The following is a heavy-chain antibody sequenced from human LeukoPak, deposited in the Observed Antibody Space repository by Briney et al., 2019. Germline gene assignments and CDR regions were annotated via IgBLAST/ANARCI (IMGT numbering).Heavy chain of an antibody. D-gene: IGHD3-22*01. CDR3: ARSYYYHSSGYYYGDAIDI. J-gene: IGHJ3*02. Sequence: PSETLSLTCVVSGYSISSGYYWGWIRQPPGKGLEWIGSIYHSGSPYYNPSLKSRVTISVDTSKNQFSLRLSSVTAADTAVYYCARSYYYHSSGYYYGDAIDIWGQGTMVTVSS. V-gene: IGHV4-38-2*01. CDR2: IYHSGSP. CDR1: GYSISSGYY.